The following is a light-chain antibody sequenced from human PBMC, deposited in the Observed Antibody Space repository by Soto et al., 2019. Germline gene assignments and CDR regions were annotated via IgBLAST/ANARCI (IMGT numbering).Light chain of an antibody. V-gene: IGLV1-40*01. CDR3: QSYDSSLSGSV. CDR2: SNT. Sequence: QFVLTQPPSVSVAPGHRLTISCTGSSSNIGPGYDVHWYQQLPGTAPKLLIYSNTNRPTGVPDRFSGSRSGTSASLAITGLQAEDEAVYYRQSYDSSLSGSVFGTGTKVTVL. J-gene: IGLJ1*01. CDR1: SSNIGPGYD.